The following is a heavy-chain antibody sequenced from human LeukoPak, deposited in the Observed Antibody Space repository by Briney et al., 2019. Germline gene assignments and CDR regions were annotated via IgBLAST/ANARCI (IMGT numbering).Heavy chain of an antibody. J-gene: IGHJ5*02. V-gene: IGHV1-18*01. D-gene: IGHD2-2*02. CDR2: ISAYNGNT. Sequence: ASVKVSCKAAGYTFTSYGISGVRQAPGQGLEWMGWISAYNGNTNYAQKLQGRVTMNTDTSTSTAYMELRSLRSDDTAVYYCARGGRISPIYLFDPWGPGTLVTVSS. CDR3: ARGGRISPIYLFDP. CDR1: GYTFTSYG.